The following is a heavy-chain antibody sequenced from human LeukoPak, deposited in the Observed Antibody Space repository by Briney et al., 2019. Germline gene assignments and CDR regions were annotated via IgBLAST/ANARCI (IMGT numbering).Heavy chain of an antibody. CDR3: VRDWNGDYFDY. J-gene: IGHJ4*02. Sequence: SETLSLTCIVSGYSISSGSYYWTWLRQPAGKGLECIGRIHTSGNTNYSPSLKRRVTISRDTSKNLFSLRLTSVPAADTAVYYCVRDWNGDYFDYWGQGTLVTVSS. CDR1: GYSISSGSYY. CDR2: IHTSGNT. D-gene: IGHD1-1*01. V-gene: IGHV4-61*02.